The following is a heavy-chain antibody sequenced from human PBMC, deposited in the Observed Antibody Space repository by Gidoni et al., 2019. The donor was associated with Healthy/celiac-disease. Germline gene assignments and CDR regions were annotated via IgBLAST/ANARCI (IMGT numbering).Heavy chain of an antibody. CDR2: ISSSSSTI. D-gene: IGHD3-22*01. CDR1: GFTVSSYS. Sequence: EVQLVESGGGLVQPGGSLRLSCAAAGFTVSSYSMNWVRQAPGRGLEWVSYISSSSSTIYYADSVQGRFTISRDNAPTSLYLQLHSLRAEDTAVYYCARDNPYYYDSSGYYLDYWGQGTLVTVSS. V-gene: IGHV3-48*01. J-gene: IGHJ4*02. CDR3: ARDNPYYYDSSGYYLDY.